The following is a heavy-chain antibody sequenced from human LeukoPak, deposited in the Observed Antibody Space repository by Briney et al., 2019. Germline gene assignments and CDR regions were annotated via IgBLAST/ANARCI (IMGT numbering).Heavy chain of an antibody. CDR3: VSSYGSGSYPKSVMSGVDN. D-gene: IGHD3-10*01. J-gene: IGHJ4*02. Sequence: SETLSLTCTVSGYSISSGYYWGWIRQPPGKGLEWIGSIYHSGSTYYNPSLKSRVTISVDTSKNQFSLKLSSVTAADTAVYFCVSSYGSGSYPKSVMSGVDNWGQGTLVAVSS. V-gene: IGHV4-38-2*02. CDR1: GYSISSGYY. CDR2: IYHSGST.